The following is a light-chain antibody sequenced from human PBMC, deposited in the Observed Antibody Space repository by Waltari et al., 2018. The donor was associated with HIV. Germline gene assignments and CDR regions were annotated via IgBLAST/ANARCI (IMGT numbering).Light chain of an antibody. CDR2: EVS. Sequence: QSALTQPASVSGSRGQSITISCTGTNSDIGSYDLASWYQQHPCDAPNLIIYEVSYRPSGVSDRFSGSKSINAASLTISGLQADDEADYYCCSYTSAATWVFGGGTKVTVL. J-gene: IGLJ3*02. CDR3: CSYTSAATWV. V-gene: IGLV2-14*01. CDR1: NSDIGSYDL.